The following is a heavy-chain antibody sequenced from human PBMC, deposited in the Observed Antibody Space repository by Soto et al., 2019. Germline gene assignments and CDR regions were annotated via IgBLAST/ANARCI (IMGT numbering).Heavy chain of an antibody. V-gene: IGHV4-59*01. Sequence: PSETLSLTCTVSGGSISSNYWTWIRQPPGKGLEWIGYVYNSGSTNYNPSLKSRVTISEDTSRSQFSLKVNSMTAADTAVYYCARYRREAVAGYTLDYWGQGILVIVSS. CDR2: VYNSGST. CDR1: GGSISSNY. D-gene: IGHD6-13*01. CDR3: ARYRREAVAGYTLDY. J-gene: IGHJ4*02.